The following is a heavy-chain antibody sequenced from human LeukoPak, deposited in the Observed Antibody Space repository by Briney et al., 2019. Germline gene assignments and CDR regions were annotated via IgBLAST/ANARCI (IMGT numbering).Heavy chain of an antibody. J-gene: IGHJ4*02. CDR2: IKQDGSEK. D-gene: IGHD1-26*01. V-gene: IGHV3-7*01. CDR1: GFTFSSYW. CDR3: AKDRWELSKIGGFDY. Sequence: GGSLRLSCAASGFTFSSYWMSWVRQAPGKGLEWVANIKQDGSEKYYVDSVKGRFTISRDNAKNSLYLQMNSLRAEDTAVYYCAKDRWELSKIGGFDYWGQGTLVTVSS.